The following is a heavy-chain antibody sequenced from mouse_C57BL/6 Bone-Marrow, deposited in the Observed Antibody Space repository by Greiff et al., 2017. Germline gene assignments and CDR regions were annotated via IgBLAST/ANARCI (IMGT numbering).Heavy chain of an antibody. J-gene: IGHJ4*01. V-gene: IGHV1-39*01. D-gene: IGHD2-4*01. CDR2: INPNYGTT. CDR3: ARDYDYDYAMDV. Sequence: VQLQQPGPELVKPGASVKISCKASGYSFTDYNMNWVKQSNGKSLEWIGVINPNYGTTSYNQKFKGKATLTVDKSSSTAYMQLNSLTSEDSADYCGARDYDYDYAMDVWGQGTSVTVSS. CDR1: GYSFTDYN.